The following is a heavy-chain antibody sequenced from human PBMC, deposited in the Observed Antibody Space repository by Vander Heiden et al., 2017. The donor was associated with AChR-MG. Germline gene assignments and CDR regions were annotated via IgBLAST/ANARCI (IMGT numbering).Heavy chain of an antibody. CDR3: AAFTPYNMNYFEY. CDR2: LYQIRNL. D-gene: IGHD1-20*01. V-gene: IGHV4-38-2*01. J-gene: IGHJ4*02. CDR1: GYSLSSGYY. Sequence: QVQLQESGPGLVKPWDTLSLTCDVSGYSLSSGYYWGWIRQSPGKGLEGIGSLYQIRNLYYNPSLNSRLTLSADASKNQLSLRLHSVTAADTAVYYCAAFTPYNMNYFEYWGQGILVTVSS.